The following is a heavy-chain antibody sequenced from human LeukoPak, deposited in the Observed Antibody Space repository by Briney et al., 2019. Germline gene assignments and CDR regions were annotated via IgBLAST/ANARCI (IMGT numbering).Heavy chain of an antibody. D-gene: IGHD1-26*01. J-gene: IGHJ4*02. CDR1: GGSISGYY. CDR3: ARGVGASEYYFDY. CDR2: IYYSGST. V-gene: IGHV4-59*01. Sequence: LETLSLTCTVSGGSISGYYWSWIRQPPGEGLEWIGYIYYSGSTNYNPSLKSRVTISVDTSKNQFSLKLSSVTAADTAVYYCARGVGASEYYFDYWGQGTLVTVSS.